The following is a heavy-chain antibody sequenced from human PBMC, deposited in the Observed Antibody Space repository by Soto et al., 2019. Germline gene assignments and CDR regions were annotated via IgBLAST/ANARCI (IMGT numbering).Heavy chain of an antibody. V-gene: IGHV1-24*01. J-gene: IGHJ1*01. Sequence: ASVKVSCKVSGYTLTELSMHWVRQAPGKGLEWMGGFDPEDGETIYAQKFQGRVTMTEDTSTDTAYMELSSLRSEDTAVYYCATDERGIVVVPAAIREYFQHWGQGTLVTVSS. CDR2: FDPEDGET. CDR1: GYTLTELS. CDR3: ATDERGIVVVPAAIREYFQH. D-gene: IGHD2-2*02.